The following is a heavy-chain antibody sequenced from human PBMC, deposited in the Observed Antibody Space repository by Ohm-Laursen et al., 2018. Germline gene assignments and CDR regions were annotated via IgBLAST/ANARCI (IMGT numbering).Heavy chain of an antibody. CDR3: ARSHRDYYDSSGFYS. J-gene: IGHJ5*01. D-gene: IGHD3-22*01. Sequence: SLRLSCAASGFIFSGYWMHWVRHAPGKGLVWVSRVHTDGSSTTYADSVKGRFTISRDNAKNTLYLQMNSLRAEDTAVYYCARSHRDYYDSSGFYSWGQGTLVTVSS. V-gene: IGHV3-74*01. CDR1: GFIFSGYW. CDR2: VHTDGSST.